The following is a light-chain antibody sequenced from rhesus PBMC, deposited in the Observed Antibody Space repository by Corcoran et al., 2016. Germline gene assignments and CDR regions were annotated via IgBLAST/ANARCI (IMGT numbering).Light chain of an antibody. CDR1: TSDIGGFNY. Sequence: QSLPTQPTSMSGSPGQSVTISCTGPTSDIGGFNYVSWYQHHPAKAPRLLLYGVNHRPSGVSNRFSGSKSGNTASLTISGLQTEDEADYFCSSYTTSDTFVVGSGTKLTVL. J-gene: IGLJ6*01. V-gene: IGLV2S7*01. CDR2: GVN. CDR3: SSYTTSDTFV.